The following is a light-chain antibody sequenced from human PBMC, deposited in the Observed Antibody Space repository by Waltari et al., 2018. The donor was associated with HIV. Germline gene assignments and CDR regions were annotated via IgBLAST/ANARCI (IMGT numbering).Light chain of an antibody. Sequence: DIQMTHSPSSLSASVGARVTITCQASQDTSNYLNWYQKKPRKAPKLLIYDASNLETGVPSRFSGSGSGTEFTFTSSSLQPEDIATYYCQQYDNLPTWTFGQGTKVEIK. CDR1: QDTSNY. CDR3: QQYDNLPTWT. CDR2: DAS. J-gene: IGKJ1*01. V-gene: IGKV1-33*01.